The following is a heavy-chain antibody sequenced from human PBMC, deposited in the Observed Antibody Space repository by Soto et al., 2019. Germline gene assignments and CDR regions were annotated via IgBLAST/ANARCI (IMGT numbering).Heavy chain of an antibody. J-gene: IGHJ6*03. CDR1: GGSISSSSYY. Sequence: SETLSLTCTVSGGSISSSSYYWGWIRQPPGKGLEWIGSIYYSGSTYYNPSLKSRVTISVDTSKNQFSLKLSSVTAADTAVYYCARGPLVVPANYYYYYMDVWGKGTTVT. D-gene: IGHD2-2*01. V-gene: IGHV4-39*07. CDR3: ARGPLVVPANYYYYYMDV. CDR2: IYYSGST.